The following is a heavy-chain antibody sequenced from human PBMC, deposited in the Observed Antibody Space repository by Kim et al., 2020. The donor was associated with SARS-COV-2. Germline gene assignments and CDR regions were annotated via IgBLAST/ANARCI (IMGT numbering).Heavy chain of an antibody. J-gene: IGHJ4*02. CDR2: IYYSGST. CDR3: ARALFVSYYYDSSGYYYFDY. Sequence: SETLSLTCTVSGGSISSYYWSWIRQPPGKGLEWIGYIYYSGSTNYNPSLKSRVTISVDTSKNQFSLKLSSVTAADTAVYYCARALFVSYYYDSSGYYYFDYWGQGTLVTVSS. V-gene: IGHV4-59*13. D-gene: IGHD3-22*01. CDR1: GGSISSYY.